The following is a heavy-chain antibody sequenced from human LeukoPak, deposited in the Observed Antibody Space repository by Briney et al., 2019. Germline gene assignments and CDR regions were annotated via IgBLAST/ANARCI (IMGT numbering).Heavy chain of an antibody. J-gene: IGHJ5*02. D-gene: IGHD3/OR15-3a*01. CDR3: ARGSGGLMTSNWFDP. CDR1: GGSIGSYY. CDR2: IYYSGST. Sequence: PSETLSLTCTLSGGSIGSYYWSWSRQPPGKGLDWIGYIYYSGSTNYNPSLKSRVTISVDTSKNQFSLKLSSVTAADTAVYYCARGSGGLMTSNWFDPWGQGTLVTVSS. V-gene: IGHV4-59*01.